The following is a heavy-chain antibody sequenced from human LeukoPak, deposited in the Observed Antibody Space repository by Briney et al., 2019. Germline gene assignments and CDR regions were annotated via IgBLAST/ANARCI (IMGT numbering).Heavy chain of an antibody. D-gene: IGHD6-19*01. CDR3: ARDRVGSGWPRPYYFEF. CDR2: INPNTGVI. J-gene: IGHJ4*02. CDR1: GYTFTGYY. Sequence: GASVRVSCKPSGYTFTGYYLHWLRQAPGQGLEWMGWINPNTGVIMFAEKFRGRVTMTRDTSISTGYMELRGLKSDDTAVYYCARDRVGSGWPRPYYFEFWGQGTSVTVSS. V-gene: IGHV1-2*02.